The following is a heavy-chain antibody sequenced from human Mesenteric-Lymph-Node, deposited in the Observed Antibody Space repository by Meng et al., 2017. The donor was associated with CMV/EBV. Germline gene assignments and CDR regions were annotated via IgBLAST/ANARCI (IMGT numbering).Heavy chain of an antibody. CDR3: ARDGRDSNTDY. Sequence: GESLKISCAASGFTFSDYYMNWIRQAPGKGLEWISYINSSGSSIYYADSVKGRFTISRDNAKNSLYLQMNSLSAEDTAVYRCARDGRDSNTDYWGQGTLVTVSS. CDR1: GFTFSDYY. J-gene: IGHJ4*02. V-gene: IGHV3-11*04. CDR2: INSSGSSI. D-gene: IGHD4-11*01.